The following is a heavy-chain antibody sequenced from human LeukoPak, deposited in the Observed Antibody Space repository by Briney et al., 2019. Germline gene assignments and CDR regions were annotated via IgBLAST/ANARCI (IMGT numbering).Heavy chain of an antibody. V-gene: IGHV1-8*01. J-gene: IGHJ6*03. Sequence: ASVKVSCKASGYTFTSYDINWVRQATGQGLEWMGWMNPNSGNTGYAQKFQGRVTMTRNTSISTAYMELSSLRSEDTAAYYCARGAYYYGSGSYYRGPYYYMDVWGKGTTVTVSS. CDR1: GYTFTSYD. D-gene: IGHD3-10*01. CDR3: ARGAYYYGSGSYYRGPYYYMDV. CDR2: MNPNSGNT.